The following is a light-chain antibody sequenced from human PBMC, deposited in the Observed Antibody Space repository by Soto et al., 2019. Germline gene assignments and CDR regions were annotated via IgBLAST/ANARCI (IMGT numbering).Light chain of an antibody. Sequence: QSVLTQPPSVSGAPGQRVTISCTGSSSNIGAGYEAHWYQQLPGTAPKPLIYGNSNRPSGVPDRFSGSKSGTSASLAITGLQAEDEADYYCQSYDSSLSGAKFGGGTKLTVL. V-gene: IGLV1-40*01. CDR3: QSYDSSLSGAK. CDR2: GNS. CDR1: SSNIGAGYE. J-gene: IGLJ2*01.